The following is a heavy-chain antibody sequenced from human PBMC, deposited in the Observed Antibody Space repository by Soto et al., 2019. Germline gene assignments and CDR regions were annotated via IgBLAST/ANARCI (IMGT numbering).Heavy chain of an antibody. Sequence: PGGSLKISCKGSGYSFTSYWIGWVRQMPGKGLEWMGIIYPGDSDTRYSPSFQGQVTISADKSISTAYLQWSSLKASDTAMYYCASGLGYCSGGSCYSGSYAIVYAFDIWGQGTMVTVSS. V-gene: IGHV5-51*01. CDR2: IYPGDSDT. D-gene: IGHD2-15*01. J-gene: IGHJ3*02. CDR1: GYSFTSYW. CDR3: ASGLGYCSGGSCYSGSYAIVYAFDI.